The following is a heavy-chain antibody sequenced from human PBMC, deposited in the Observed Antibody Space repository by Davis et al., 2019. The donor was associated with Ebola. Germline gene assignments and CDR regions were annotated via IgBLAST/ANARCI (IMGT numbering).Heavy chain of an antibody. Sequence: GESLKISCKGSGYSFASYWIGWVRQMPGKGLEWMGIIYPDDSDIRYSPSFQGQVTISADKSFSTAYLQWSSLKASDTAMYYCARRGSSWYEPMVDYWGQGTLVTVSS. CDR2: IYPDDSDI. D-gene: IGHD6-13*01. CDR1: GYSFASYW. V-gene: IGHV5-51*01. J-gene: IGHJ4*02. CDR3: ARRGSSWYEPMVDY.